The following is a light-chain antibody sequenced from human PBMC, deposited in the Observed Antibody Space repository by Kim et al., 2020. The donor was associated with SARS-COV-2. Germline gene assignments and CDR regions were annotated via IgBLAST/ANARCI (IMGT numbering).Light chain of an antibody. CDR3: SSYTSKNTWL. CDR2: DVS. V-gene: IGLV2-14*03. CDR1: STDVGAYDY. Sequence: GQAITISCTGSSTDVGAYDYVSWYQQFPGQAPKVIIYDVSKRPAGVPDRFIGFKSGNTAFLTISGLHVEDEAVYHCSSYTSKNTWLFGGGTKVTVL. J-gene: IGLJ6*01.